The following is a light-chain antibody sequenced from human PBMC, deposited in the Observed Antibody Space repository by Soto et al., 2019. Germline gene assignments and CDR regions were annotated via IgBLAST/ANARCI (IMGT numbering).Light chain of an antibody. V-gene: IGKV1-5*03. CDR2: KAS. CDR3: QQYNSYSQT. Sequence: DIHMTQSPSTLSASVGHIFTITCRASQTISNWLAWYQQKKGKAPKLLIYKASTLESAVPSRLRGTGYGTEFTITISGLKTEDFDTYYCQQYNSYSQTFGQGTKVDIK. J-gene: IGKJ1*01. CDR1: QTISNW.